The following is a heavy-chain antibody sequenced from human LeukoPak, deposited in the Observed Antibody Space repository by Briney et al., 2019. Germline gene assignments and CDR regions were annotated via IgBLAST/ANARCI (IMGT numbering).Heavy chain of an antibody. CDR1: GFTFSVYA. D-gene: IGHD3-22*01. CDR2: ISGSGGRT. Sequence: GGSLRHSCVVSGFTFSVYATSSVGQAPGKGLEWVSGISGSGGRTYSADSVKGRFTISRDNSRKTLYLQMNSLRAEDTAVYYCARGGGNFDRSGYYEYYFDYWGQGTLVTVSS. J-gene: IGHJ4*02. V-gene: IGHV3-23*01. CDR3: ARGGGNFDRSGYYEYYFDY.